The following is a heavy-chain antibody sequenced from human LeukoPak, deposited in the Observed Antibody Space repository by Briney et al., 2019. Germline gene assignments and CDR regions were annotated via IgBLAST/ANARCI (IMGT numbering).Heavy chain of an antibody. J-gene: IGHJ6*02. CDR2: ISWNSGSI. Sequence: PGGSLRLSCAASGFTFDDYAVHWVRQAPGKGLEWVSGISWNSGSIGYADSVKGRFTISRDNAKNSLYLQMNSLRAEDTALYYCAKDITGTTDYGMDAWGQGTTVTVSS. D-gene: IGHD1-7*01. CDR3: AKDITGTTDYGMDA. CDR1: GFTFDDYA. V-gene: IGHV3-9*01.